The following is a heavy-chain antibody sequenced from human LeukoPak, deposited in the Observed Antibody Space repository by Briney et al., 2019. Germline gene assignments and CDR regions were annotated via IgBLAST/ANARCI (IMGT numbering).Heavy chain of an antibody. CDR3: ATDCSRDGGNSGGYFQD. J-gene: IGHJ1*01. Sequence: GGSLRLSCAASGFTFSDFWMYWVRQAPGKGLVWISNINEHGTTAYADSVKGRFTISRDNSKNTLYLQMNSLRAEDTAIYYCATDCSRDGGNSGGYFQDWGQGTLVTVSS. CDR2: INEHGTT. CDR1: GFTFSDFW. D-gene: IGHD2-21*02. V-gene: IGHV3-74*01.